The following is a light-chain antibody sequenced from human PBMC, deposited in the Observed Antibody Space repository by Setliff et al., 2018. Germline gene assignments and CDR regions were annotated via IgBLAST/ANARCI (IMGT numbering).Light chain of an antibody. Sequence: QSALTQPAAVSGSPGQSITISCTGTSSDVGGYDYVSWYQQHPGKAPKLMIYEVSKRPSGVSDRFSGSKSGNTASLTISGLQAEDEADYYCLSYTSKTTHALFGGGTQRTVL. CDR2: EVS. J-gene: IGLJ2*01. CDR1: SSDVGGYDY. V-gene: IGLV2-14*03. CDR3: LSYTSKTTHAL.